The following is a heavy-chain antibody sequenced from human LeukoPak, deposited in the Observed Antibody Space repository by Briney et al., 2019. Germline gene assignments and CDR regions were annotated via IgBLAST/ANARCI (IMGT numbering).Heavy chain of an antibody. Sequence: PSETLSLTCGVSGGSITSTNWWSWVRQPPGQGLEWIGEAPLSGLTNYNPTLNSRVIMALDTSKNHLSLNLTSVTAADTAVYFCSRENGAFSPFGYWGQGTLVTVSS. CDR3: SRENGAFSPFGY. V-gene: IGHV4-4*02. J-gene: IGHJ4*02. CDR2: APLSGLT. D-gene: IGHD2-8*01. CDR1: GGSITSTNW.